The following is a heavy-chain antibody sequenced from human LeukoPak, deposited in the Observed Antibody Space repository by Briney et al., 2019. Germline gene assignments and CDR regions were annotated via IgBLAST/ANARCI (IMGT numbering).Heavy chain of an antibody. CDR2: IIPIFGTA. CDR1: GGTFSSYA. J-gene: IGHJ3*02. CDR3: ARPGGSKDAFDI. V-gene: IGHV1-69*01. Sequence: SVKVSCKASGGTFSSYAISWVRQAPGQGLEWMGGIIPIFGTANYAQKFQGRVTITADESTSTAYMELSSLRSEDTAVYYCARPGGSKDAFDIWGQGTMVTVSS. D-gene: IGHD1-26*01.